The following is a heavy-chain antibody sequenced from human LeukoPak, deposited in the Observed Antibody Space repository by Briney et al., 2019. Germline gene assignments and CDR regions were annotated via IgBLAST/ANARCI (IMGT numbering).Heavy chain of an antibody. V-gene: IGHV4-39*01. J-gene: IGHJ6*03. CDR3: ARQRVSDGRGVYGAKRYYYYYMDV. CDR1: GGSISSSSYY. D-gene: IGHD4-17*01. CDR2: IYYSGST. Sequence: SETLSLTCTVSGGSISSSSYYWGWIRQPPGKGLEWIGSIYYSGSTYYNPSLKSRVTISVDTSKNQFSLKLSSVTAADTAVYYCARQRVSDGRGVYGAKRYYYYYMDVWGKGTTVTVSS.